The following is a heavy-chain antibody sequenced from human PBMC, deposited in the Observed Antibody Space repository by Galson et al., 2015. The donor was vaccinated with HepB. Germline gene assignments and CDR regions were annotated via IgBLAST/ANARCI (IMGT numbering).Heavy chain of an antibody. V-gene: IGHV1-3*01. CDR2: INAANGNT. CDR1: GYIFTNYA. D-gene: IGHD3-3*01. Sequence: SVKVSCKASGYIFTNYAMHWVRQAPGQRLEWMGWINAANGNTKYSQKFQGRVTIIRDTSASTAYMELSSLTSEDTAVYYCARVEFFGRIGYGMDVWGQGTTVTVSS. CDR3: ARVEFFGRIGYGMDV. J-gene: IGHJ6*02.